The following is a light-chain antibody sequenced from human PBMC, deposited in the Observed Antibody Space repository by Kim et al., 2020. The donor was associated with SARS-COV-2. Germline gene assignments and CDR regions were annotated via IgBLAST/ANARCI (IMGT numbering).Light chain of an antibody. V-gene: IGKV3-20*01. CDR1: QSVSSNF. CDR2: GAS. J-gene: IGKJ1*01. CDR3: QHYDNLPRT. Sequence: LSLSQGERATLSCRASQSVSSNFLAWYQQKPGQAPRLLIYGASSRAAGIPDRFSGSGSGTDFTLTITRLEPEDFAVYYCQHYDNLPRTFGQGTKLEI.